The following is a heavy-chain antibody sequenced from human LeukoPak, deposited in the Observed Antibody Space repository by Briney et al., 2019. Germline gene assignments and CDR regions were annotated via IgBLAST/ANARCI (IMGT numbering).Heavy chain of an antibody. D-gene: IGHD3-10*01. CDR2: INHNGST. V-gene: IGHV4-34*01. Sequence: PSETLSLTCAVYGGSFSGYYWSWIRLPPGKGLEWIGEINHNGSTNYNPSLKSRVTISVDTSKNQFSLKLSPMAAAATAMYYCARGRVSAGILFDYWGQGPLVTVSS. CDR1: GGSFSGYY. CDR3: ARGRVSAGILFDY. J-gene: IGHJ4*02.